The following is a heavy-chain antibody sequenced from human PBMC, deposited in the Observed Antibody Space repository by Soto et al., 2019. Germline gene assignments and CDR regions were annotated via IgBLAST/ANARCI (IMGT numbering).Heavy chain of an antibody. CDR3: ARDPLSYGDYAQTYWYFDL. V-gene: IGHV3-7*01. CDR1: GITFSRCL. CDR2: ISQDGTDT. J-gene: IGHJ2*01. D-gene: IGHD4-17*01. Sequence: EAQLVESGGGLVQPGGSLRLSCGASGITFSRCLMSWVRQAPGKGLEWVASISQDGTDTDYVGSVKGRFAISRDNPKNSLYLQMNSLRADDTAVYYCARDPLSYGDYAQTYWYFDLWGRGTRVTVSS.